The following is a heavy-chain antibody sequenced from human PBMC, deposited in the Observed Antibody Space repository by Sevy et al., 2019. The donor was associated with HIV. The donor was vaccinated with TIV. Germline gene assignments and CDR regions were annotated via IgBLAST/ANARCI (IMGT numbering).Heavy chain of an antibody. CDR3: ARGARGTLPSYYYYTLNV. D-gene: IGHD1-1*01. CDR2: IYPGDSDT. CDR1: GYRFADYW. V-gene: IGHV5-51*01. Sequence: GESLKIYCKGFGYRFADYWIDWVRQMPGKGLGDMGIIYPGDSDTRYNPPFQGQVNISVDKSISTAYLQWSSLKASDTAIYYCARGARGTLPSYYYYTLNVWGQGTTVTVSS. J-gene: IGHJ6*02.